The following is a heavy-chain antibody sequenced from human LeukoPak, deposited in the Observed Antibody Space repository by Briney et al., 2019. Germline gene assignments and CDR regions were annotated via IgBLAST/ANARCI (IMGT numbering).Heavy chain of an antibody. V-gene: IGHV3-23*01. J-gene: IGHJ4*02. CDR2: ISGSGGST. CDR3: AKGETPVYYYDSSGYPFDY. CDR1: GFTFSSYA. D-gene: IGHD3-22*01. Sequence: GSLRLSCAASGFTFSSYAMSWVRQAPGKGLEWVSAISGSGGSTYYADSVKGRFTISRDNSKNTLYLQMNSLRAEDTAVYYCAKGETPVYYYDSSGYPFDYWGQGTLVTVSS.